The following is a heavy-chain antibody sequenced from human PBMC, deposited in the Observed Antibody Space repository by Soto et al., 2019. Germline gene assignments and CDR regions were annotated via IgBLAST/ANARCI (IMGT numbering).Heavy chain of an antibody. V-gene: IGHV1-69*01. CDR2: FIPIFVTP. Sequence: QVQLVQSGAEVKKPGSSVKVSCKASGGTFSNYAFSWVRQAPGQGLEWMGGFIPIFVTPNYAQKFQGRVTVTADASTRTVYMELSSLRSEDTAVYYCARERSVGYCITTTCPKPFYYYAMDVWGQGTTVTVSS. D-gene: IGHD2-2*01. CDR1: GGTFSNYA. CDR3: ARERSVGYCITTTCPKPFYYYAMDV. J-gene: IGHJ6*02.